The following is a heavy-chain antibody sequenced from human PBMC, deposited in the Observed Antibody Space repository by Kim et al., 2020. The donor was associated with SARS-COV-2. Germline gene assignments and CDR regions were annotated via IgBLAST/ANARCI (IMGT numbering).Heavy chain of an antibody. J-gene: IGHJ4*02. D-gene: IGHD3-3*01. Sequence: SETLSLTCTVSGGSISSGGYYWSWIRQHPGKGLEWIGYIYYSGSTYYNPSLKSRVTISVDTSKNQFSLKLSSVTAADTAVYYCATALGSGFLPFQGGEMIFDYWGQGTLVTVSS. CDR1: GGSISSGGYY. CDR2: IYYSGST. CDR3: ATALGSGFLPFQGGEMIFDY. V-gene: IGHV4-31*03.